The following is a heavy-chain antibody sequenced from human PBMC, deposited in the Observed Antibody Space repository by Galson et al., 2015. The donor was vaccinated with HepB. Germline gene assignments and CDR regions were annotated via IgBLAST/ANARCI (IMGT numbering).Heavy chain of an antibody. CDR2: INWSGGST. CDR1: GFTFDDYG. D-gene: IGHD1-26*01. J-gene: IGHJ3*02. V-gene: IGHV3-20*04. CDR3: ARDPYSGSDSAFDI. Sequence: SLRLSCAASGFTFDDYGMSWVRQAPGKGLEWVSGINWSGGSTGYADSVKGRFTISRDNAKNSLYLQMNSLRAEDTALYYCARDPYSGSDSAFDIWGQGTMVTVSS.